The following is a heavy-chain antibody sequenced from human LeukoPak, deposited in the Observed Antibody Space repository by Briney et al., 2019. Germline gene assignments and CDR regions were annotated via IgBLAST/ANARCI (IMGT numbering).Heavy chain of an antibody. CDR3: ARAPSITMIVVVIRDAFDI. CDR2: IYHSGST. V-gene: IGHV4-30-2*01. D-gene: IGHD3-22*01. J-gene: IGHJ3*02. Sequence: SETLSLTCAVSGGSISSGGYSWSWIRQPPGKGLEWIGYIYHSGSTNYNPSLKSRVTISVDTSKNQFSLKLSSVTAADTAVYYCARAPSITMIVVVIRDAFDIWGQGTMVTVPS. CDR1: GGSISSGGYS.